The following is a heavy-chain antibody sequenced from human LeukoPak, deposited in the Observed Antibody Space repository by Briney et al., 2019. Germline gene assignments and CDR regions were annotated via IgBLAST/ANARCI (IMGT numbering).Heavy chain of an antibody. D-gene: IGHD4-17*01. CDR1: GFTFEDYG. Sequence: GGSLRLSCTVSGFTFEDYGMNWVRQVPGKEPEWVSGLNWNGGGRRYADSVKGRFIISRDNAKGVLYLQLNDLRVEDTALYYCARDAVPSGRSWFYPWGQGTLVTVSS. CDR3: ARDAVPSGRSWFYP. J-gene: IGHJ5*02. CDR2: LNWNGGGR. V-gene: IGHV3-20*04.